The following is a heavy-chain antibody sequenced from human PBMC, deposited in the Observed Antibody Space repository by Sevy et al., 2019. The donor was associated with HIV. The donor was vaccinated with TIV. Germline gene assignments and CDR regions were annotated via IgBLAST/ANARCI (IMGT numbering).Heavy chain of an antibody. V-gene: IGHV3-30*03. CDR1: GFTFTTYG. Sequence: GGSLRLSCAASGFTFTTYGVHWVRLAPGKGLEWVAVISSDGSEKYYGDSVEGRLTISRDNFQDMVYLQMNDLRVEDRAVYYCADSVSGSYSYGMDVWGQGTTVTVSS. CDR2: ISSDGSEK. CDR3: ADSVSGSYSYGMDV. J-gene: IGHJ6*02. D-gene: IGHD6-19*01.